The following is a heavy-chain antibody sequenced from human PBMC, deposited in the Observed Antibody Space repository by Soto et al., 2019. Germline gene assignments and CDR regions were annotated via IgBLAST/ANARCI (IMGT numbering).Heavy chain of an antibody. D-gene: IGHD4-17*01. CDR1: GGSISSGGYY. V-gene: IGHV4-31*03. Sequence: SETLSLTCTVSGGSISSGGYYWSWIRQHPGKGLEWIGYIYYSGSTYYNPSLKSRVTISVDTSKNQFSLKLSSVTAADTAVYYCARLCYGDYGQASWFDPWGQGTLVTVSS. J-gene: IGHJ5*02. CDR3: ARLCYGDYGQASWFDP. CDR2: IYYSGST.